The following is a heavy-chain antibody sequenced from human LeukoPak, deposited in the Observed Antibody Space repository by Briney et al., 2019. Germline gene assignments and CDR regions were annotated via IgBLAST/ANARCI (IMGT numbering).Heavy chain of an antibody. J-gene: IGHJ4*02. Sequence: PGGSLRLSCSASGFTFSSYAMHWVRQAPGKGLEYVSAISSDGDSTYHADSVKGRFTISRDNSKNTLYLQMSSLRTEDTAVYYCAKDRLGALYYYDSSGYYRLDYWGQGTLVTVSS. D-gene: IGHD3-22*01. CDR1: GFTFSSYA. CDR2: ISSDGDST. CDR3: AKDRLGALYYYDSSGYYRLDY. V-gene: IGHV3-64D*09.